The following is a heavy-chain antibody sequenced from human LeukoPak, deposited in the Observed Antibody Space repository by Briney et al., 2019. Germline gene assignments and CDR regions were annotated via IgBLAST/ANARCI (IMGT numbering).Heavy chain of an antibody. D-gene: IGHD6-13*01. Sequence: GGSLRLSCAASGFIFSSYSMSWVRQAPGKGLEWVSVITGSGGNTYYADSVKGRFTISKDNSKNTVYLQMSSLRVDDTAVYHCAKAASSSWPSYYYGMDVWGQRTTVTVSS. CDR3: AKAASSSWPSYYYGMDV. CDR1: GFIFSSYS. J-gene: IGHJ6*02. V-gene: IGHV3-23*01. CDR2: ITGSGGNT.